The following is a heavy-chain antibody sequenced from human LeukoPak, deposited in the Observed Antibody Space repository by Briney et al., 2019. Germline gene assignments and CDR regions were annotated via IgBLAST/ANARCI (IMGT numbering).Heavy chain of an antibody. CDR2: IIPIFGTA. Sequence: ASVKLSCKASGGTFSSYAISWVRQAPGQGLEWMGGIIPIFGTANYAQKFQGRVTITADKSTSTAYMELSSLRSEDTAVYYCARTYYYDSSGYYFDYWGQGTLVTVSS. CDR1: GGTFSSYA. D-gene: IGHD3-22*01. V-gene: IGHV1-69*06. J-gene: IGHJ4*02. CDR3: ARTYYYDSSGYYFDY.